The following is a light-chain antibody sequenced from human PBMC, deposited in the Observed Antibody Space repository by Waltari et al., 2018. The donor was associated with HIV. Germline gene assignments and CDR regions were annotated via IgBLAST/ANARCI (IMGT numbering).Light chain of an antibody. CDR2: GAS. J-gene: IGKJ4*01. CDR1: QNVGGA. CDR3: QQHSAWPLT. V-gene: IGKV3-15*01. Sequence: DIVMTQSPATLSVSPGEGATLSCRASQNVGGALAWYQLKPGHAPRLLIYGASTRATGIPARFGASGSGTEFTLTISGLQSEDFALYYCQQHSAWPLTFGGGTNVEI.